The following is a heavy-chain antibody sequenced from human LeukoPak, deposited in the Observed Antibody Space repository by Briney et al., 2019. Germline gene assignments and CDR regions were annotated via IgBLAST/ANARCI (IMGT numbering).Heavy chain of an antibody. CDR1: RFTFSNYW. CDR2: INQDGSKK. Sequence: GGSLRLSCVASRFTFSNYWMSWVRQAPGKGLEWVANINQDGSKKPYADSMKGRFTISRDNSKNTLYLQMNSLRAEDTAVYYCAKDLRGSGGREGYFDYWGQGTLVTVSS. D-gene: IGHD2-15*01. V-gene: IGHV3-7*03. J-gene: IGHJ4*02. CDR3: AKDLRGSGGREGYFDY.